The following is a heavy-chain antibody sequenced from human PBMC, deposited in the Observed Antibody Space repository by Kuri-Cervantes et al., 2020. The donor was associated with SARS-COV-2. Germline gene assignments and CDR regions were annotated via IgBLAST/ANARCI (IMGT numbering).Heavy chain of an antibody. CDR1: GGTFSSYA. J-gene: IGHJ4*02. D-gene: IGHD2-2*01. CDR2: IIPLFGTA. CDR3: ARPYCTSSTCYDGTFDS. V-gene: IGHV1-69*06. Sequence: SVKVSCKASGGTFSSYAVTWVRQAPGRGLEWMGGIIPLFGTAIYAEKFRGRVTLTADKSTNTAYMELSSLRSEDTAVYYCARPYCTSSTCYDGTFDSWGQGNLVNVSS.